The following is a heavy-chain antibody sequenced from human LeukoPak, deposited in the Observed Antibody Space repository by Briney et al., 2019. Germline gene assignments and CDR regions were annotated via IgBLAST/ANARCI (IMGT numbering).Heavy chain of an antibody. CDR3: ARHYSSDPFDY. V-gene: IGHV4-59*01. J-gene: IGHJ4*02. CDR1: GASISNYY. CDR2: IDYSGST. D-gene: IGHD6-19*01. Sequence: SETLSLTCAVSGASISNYYWSWIRQPPGKGLEWIGYIDYSGSTNYSPSLKSRVTISLDTSTNQFSLKLSSVTAADTAVYYCARHYSSDPFDYWGQGTLVTVSS.